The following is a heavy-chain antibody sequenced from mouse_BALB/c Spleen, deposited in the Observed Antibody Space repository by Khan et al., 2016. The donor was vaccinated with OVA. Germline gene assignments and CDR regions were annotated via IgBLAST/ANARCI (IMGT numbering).Heavy chain of an antibody. Sequence: EVELVESGGGLVKPGGSLKLSCAASGFTFSDYYMYWVRQTPDERLEWVATISDGVSYIYYTDNLKGRFTISRDNAKNNLYLQMSSLKSEDSAMYYCARDYYGWPFDDWGQGTMVTVSA. CDR3: ARDYYGWPFDD. CDR1: GFTFSDYY. D-gene: IGHD1-2*01. J-gene: IGHJ1*01. V-gene: IGHV5-4*02. CDR2: ISDGVSYI.